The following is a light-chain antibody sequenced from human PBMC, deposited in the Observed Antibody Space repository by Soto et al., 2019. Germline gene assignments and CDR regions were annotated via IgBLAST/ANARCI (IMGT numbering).Light chain of an antibody. J-gene: IGKJ5*01. CDR3: QHRMNWTLT. Sequence: EMVLTQSPATLSLPPGETATLSCRASQTISSYLLWYQQKPGQAPRLLIYDASNRATGIPARFSGSGSETDFTLTISSLEPEDFAVYYCQHRMNWTLTFGQGTRLEIK. CDR1: QTISSY. CDR2: DAS. V-gene: IGKV3-11*01.